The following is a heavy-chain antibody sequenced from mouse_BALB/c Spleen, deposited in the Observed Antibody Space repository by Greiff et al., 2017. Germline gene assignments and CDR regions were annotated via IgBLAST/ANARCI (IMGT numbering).Heavy chain of an antibody. CDR1: GYTFTSYW. J-gene: IGHJ4*01. D-gene: IGHD2-1*01. CDR2: IYPGDGDT. Sequence: QVQLQQSGAELARPGASVKLSCKASGYTFTSYWMQWVKQRPGQGLEWIGAIYPGDGDTRYTQKFKGKATLTADKSSSTAYMQLSSLASEDSAVYYCARGDFDGNYHYYAMDYWGQGTSVTVSS. CDR3: ARGDFDGNYHYYAMDY. V-gene: IGHV1-87*01.